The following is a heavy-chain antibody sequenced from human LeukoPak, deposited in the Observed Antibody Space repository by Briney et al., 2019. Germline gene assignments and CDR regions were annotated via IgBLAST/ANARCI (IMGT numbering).Heavy chain of an antibody. V-gene: IGHV1-69*08. CDR1: RGTFSSYT. CDR2: ILPILGKA. Sequence: SVKVSCKASRGTFSSYTLSWVRQAPGPGLEWTGRILPILGKANYAQKFQGRVTITADKSTSTAYMELSSLRSEDTAVYYCARDFWSGYYSQTDAFDIWGQGTMVTVSS. CDR3: ARDFWSGYYSQTDAFDI. D-gene: IGHD3-3*01. J-gene: IGHJ3*02.